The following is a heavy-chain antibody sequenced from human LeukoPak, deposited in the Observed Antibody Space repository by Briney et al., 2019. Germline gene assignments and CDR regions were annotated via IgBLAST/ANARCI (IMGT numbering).Heavy chain of an antibody. J-gene: IGHJ4*02. CDR3: ATWPIRFGSYYFGY. CDR1: GYTFTDYY. Sequence: ASVKVSCKASGYTFTDYYMHWVQQAPGKGLEWMGRVDPEDGETIYAEKFQGRVTITADTSTDTAYMELSSLRSEDTAVYYCATWPIRFGSYYFGYWGQGTLVTVSS. V-gene: IGHV1-69-2*01. D-gene: IGHD3-3*01. CDR2: VDPEDGET.